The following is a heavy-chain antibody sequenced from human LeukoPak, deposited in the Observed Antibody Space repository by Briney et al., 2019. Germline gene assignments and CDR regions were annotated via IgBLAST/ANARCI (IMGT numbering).Heavy chain of an antibody. CDR3: AKRGVVIRVILVGFHKEAYYFDS. V-gene: IGHV3-23*01. CDR1: GITLSNYG. D-gene: IGHD3-22*01. J-gene: IGHJ4*02. Sequence: GGSLRLSCSVSGITLSNYGMSWVRQAPGKGLEWVAGISDSGGRTNYADSVKGRFTISRDNPKNTLYLQMNSLRAEDTAVYFCAKRGVVIRVILVGFHKEAYYFDSWGQGALVTVSS. CDR2: ISDSGGRT.